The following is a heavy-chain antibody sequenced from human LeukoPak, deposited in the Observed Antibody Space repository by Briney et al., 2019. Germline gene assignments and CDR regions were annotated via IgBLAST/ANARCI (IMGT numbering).Heavy chain of an antibody. Sequence: SETLSLTCPVSGGSLRRSSFYWGWIRQPAGKGLEWIGIVYYSAHTSYNPSLKSRVTVSVDTSKNQFSLNLTSVTAADTSFYYCARRKDSGTYWADWGRGTLVTVSS. CDR1: GGSLRRSSFY. CDR2: VYYSAHT. J-gene: IGHJ4*02. D-gene: IGHD1-26*01. CDR3: ARRKDSGTYWAD. V-gene: IGHV4-39*01.